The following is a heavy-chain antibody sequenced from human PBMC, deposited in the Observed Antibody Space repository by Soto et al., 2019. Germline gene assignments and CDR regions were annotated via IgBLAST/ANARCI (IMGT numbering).Heavy chain of an antibody. J-gene: IGHJ6*02. D-gene: IGHD6-6*01. CDR2: TKDRANSCTT. Sequence: GGSLRLSCAASGFSFSPAWMNWVRQAPGKGLEWVGRTKDRANSCTTEYAASVKGRFTTSRDDSQNLVYLQMNSLKTEDTGVYYCVRGAAARPGEYYYYGLDVWGQGTTVTVSS. V-gene: IGHV3-72*01. CDR3: VRGAAARPGEYYYYGLDV. CDR1: GFSFSPAW.